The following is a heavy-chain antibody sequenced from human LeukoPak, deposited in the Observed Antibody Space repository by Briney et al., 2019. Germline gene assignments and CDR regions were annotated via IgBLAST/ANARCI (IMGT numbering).Heavy chain of an antibody. CDR1: GAFISSSSYY. Sequence: PSETLSLTCTVSGAFISSSSYYWSWIRQPPGKGLEWIGYIYYSGSTNYNPSLKSRVTISVDTSKNQFSLKLSSVTAADTAVYYCARLYVVRGVMRSHYYMDVWGKGTTVTISS. V-gene: IGHV4-61*01. D-gene: IGHD3-10*01. CDR2: IYYSGST. CDR3: ARLYVVRGVMRSHYYMDV. J-gene: IGHJ6*03.